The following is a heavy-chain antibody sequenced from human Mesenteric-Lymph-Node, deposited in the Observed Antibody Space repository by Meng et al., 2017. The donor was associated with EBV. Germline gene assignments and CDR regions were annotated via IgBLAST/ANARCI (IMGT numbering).Heavy chain of an antibody. V-gene: IGHV4-39*01. Sequence: QRPRQESAPGLVNPSRPRPRTCTVSVGSTRSSSYYWGWIRQPPGKGLEWIGNIYYSGSTYYSPSLESRVTISVDTSKNQFSLKLSSVTAADSAVYYCARRISSGWMDSWGQGTLVTVSS. J-gene: IGHJ5*01. D-gene: IGHD6-19*01. CDR1: VGSTRSSSYY. CDR3: ARRISSGWMDS. CDR2: IYYSGST.